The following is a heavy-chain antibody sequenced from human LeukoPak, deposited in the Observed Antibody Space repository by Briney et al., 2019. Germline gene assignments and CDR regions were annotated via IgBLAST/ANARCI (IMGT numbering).Heavy chain of an antibody. V-gene: IGHV3-43*01. Sequence: QAGGSLRLSCAASGFTFDDYTMHWVRQAPGKGLEWVSLISWDGGSTYYADSVKGRFTISRDNSKNSLYLQMNSLRTEDTALYYCARTAGGNSGFRYFQHWGQGTLVTVSS. D-gene: IGHD4-23*01. CDR3: ARTAGGNSGFRYFQH. CDR1: GFTFDDYT. J-gene: IGHJ1*01. CDR2: ISWDGGST.